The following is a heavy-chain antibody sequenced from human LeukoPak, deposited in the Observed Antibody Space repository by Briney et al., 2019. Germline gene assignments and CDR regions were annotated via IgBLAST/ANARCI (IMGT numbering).Heavy chain of an antibody. CDR2: IYYDGSNE. D-gene: IGHD3-3*01. Sequence: GGSLRLSCAASGFTFSRHGMHWVRQAPGKGLEWVTSIYYDGSNEDYADSVKGRFTISRDNSKNTLYLQMNSLRTEDTAVYYCARGGYDFWSGYYPYYYYMDVWGKGTTVTVSS. CDR1: GFTFSRHG. J-gene: IGHJ6*03. V-gene: IGHV3-30*19. CDR3: ARGGYDFWSGYYPYYYYMDV.